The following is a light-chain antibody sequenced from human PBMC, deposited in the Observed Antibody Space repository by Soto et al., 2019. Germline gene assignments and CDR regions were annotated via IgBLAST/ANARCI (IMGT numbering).Light chain of an antibody. CDR1: QTISSW. CDR2: DAS. V-gene: IGKV1-5*01. Sequence: DIQMTQSPSTLSASVGDRVTITCRASQTISSWLAWYQQKPGKAPKRLIYDASSLESGVPSRFSGSGSGTEFTLTISSLQPDDFANYYCHQYSTFGPGTKVDIK. J-gene: IGKJ3*01. CDR3: HQYST.